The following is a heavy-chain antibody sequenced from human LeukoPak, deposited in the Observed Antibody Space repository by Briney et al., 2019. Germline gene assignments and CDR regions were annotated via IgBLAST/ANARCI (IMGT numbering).Heavy chain of an antibody. CDR2: ISGSGGST. V-gene: IGHV3-23*01. D-gene: IGHD2-2*01. CDR1: GFTFSSCA. Sequence: GGTLRLSCAASGFTFSSCAMSWVRQAPGKGLEWVSAISGSGGSTYYADSVRGRLTVSRDNSKNTLYLQMSSLRADDTAVYYCAKDRCLTTTCYVDYWGQGTLVTVSS. J-gene: IGHJ4*02. CDR3: AKDRCLTTTCYVDY.